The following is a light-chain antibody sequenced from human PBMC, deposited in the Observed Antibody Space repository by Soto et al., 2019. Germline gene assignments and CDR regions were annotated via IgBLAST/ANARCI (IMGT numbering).Light chain of an antibody. CDR3: DGGGT. V-gene: IGKV1-5*03. J-gene: IGKJ1*01. Sequence: DIQMTQSPSTLSASVGDRVTITCRASQSISSWLAWYQQTPGKAPKLLIYKAFSLESGLPSRFNGSGSGTDVTLTSCLLQPHDFATVYCDGGGTSGQGNNVEIK. CDR2: KAF. CDR1: QSISSW.